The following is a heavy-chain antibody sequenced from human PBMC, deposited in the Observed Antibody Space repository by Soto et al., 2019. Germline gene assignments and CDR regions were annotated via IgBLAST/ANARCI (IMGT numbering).Heavy chain of an antibody. D-gene: IGHD3-16*01. Sequence: VGSLRLSCAASGFTFSSYSMNWVRQAPGKGLEWVSSIISSGSYIYYADSVKGRFTISRDNAKKTLYLQMNSLRAEDTAVYYCARDGYDYVWGSNWFDPWGQGTLVTVSS. CDR1: GFTFSSYS. J-gene: IGHJ5*02. V-gene: IGHV3-21*01. CDR2: IISSGSYI. CDR3: ARDGYDYVWGSNWFDP.